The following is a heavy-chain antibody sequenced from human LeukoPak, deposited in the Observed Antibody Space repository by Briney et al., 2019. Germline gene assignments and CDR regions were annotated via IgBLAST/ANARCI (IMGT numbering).Heavy chain of an antibody. V-gene: IGHV3-30*19. J-gene: IGHJ4*02. CDR1: GFTFSSYG. D-gene: IGHD3-3*01. Sequence: PGGSLRLSCAASGFTFSSYGMHWVRQAPGKGLEWVAVISYDGSNKYYADSVKGRFTISRDNSKNTLYLQINSLRAEDTAVYYCASEIIFGSFDYWGQGTLVTVSS. CDR2: ISYDGSNK. CDR3: ASEIIFGSFDY.